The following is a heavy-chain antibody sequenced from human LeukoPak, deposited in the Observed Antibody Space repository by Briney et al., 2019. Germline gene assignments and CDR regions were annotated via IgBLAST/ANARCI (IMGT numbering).Heavy chain of an antibody. J-gene: IGHJ4*02. Sequence: PSETLSLTCAVYGGSFSGYYWSWIRQPPGKGLEWIGEINHSGSTNYNPSLKSRVTISVDTSKNQFSLKLSSVTAADTAVYYCARGPRRITMVRGVMDFDYWAREPWSPSPQ. CDR1: GGSFSGYY. V-gene: IGHV4-34*01. CDR3: ARGPRRITMVRGVMDFDY. CDR2: INHSGST. D-gene: IGHD3-10*01.